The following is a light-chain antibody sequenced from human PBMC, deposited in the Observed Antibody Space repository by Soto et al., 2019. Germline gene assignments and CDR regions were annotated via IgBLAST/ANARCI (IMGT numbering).Light chain of an antibody. J-gene: IGKJ1*01. CDR1: QSVSSSY. CDR2: GAS. V-gene: IGKV3-20*01. Sequence: EIVLTQSPGTLSLSPGERATLSCRASQSVSSSYLAWYQQKPGQAPRLLIYGASSRATDIPDRFSGSGSGTDFTLTISSLEPEDFAVYYCQQFGSSPRTFGQGTKVDIK. CDR3: QQFGSSPRT.